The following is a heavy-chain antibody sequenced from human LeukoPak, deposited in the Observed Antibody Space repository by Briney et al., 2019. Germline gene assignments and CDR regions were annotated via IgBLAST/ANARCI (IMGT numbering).Heavy chain of an antibody. CDR3: ARDYGGSSPFDY. J-gene: IGHJ4*02. V-gene: IGHV3-21*01. D-gene: IGHD4-23*01. CDR1: GFTFSRYY. Sequence: GGSLRLSCAASGFTFSRYYMTWVRQAPGKGLEWVSSISSSSAYIYYEDSVKGRFSISRDNAKNSLYLQIHSLRAEDTAVYYCARDYGGSSPFDYWGQGTLVTVSS. CDR2: ISSSSAYI.